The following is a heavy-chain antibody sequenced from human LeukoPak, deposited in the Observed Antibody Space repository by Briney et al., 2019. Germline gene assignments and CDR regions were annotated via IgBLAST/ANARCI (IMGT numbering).Heavy chain of an antibody. J-gene: IGHJ4*02. CDR1: GVSISSYY. CDR2: IYYSGST. Sequence: SETLSLTCTVSGVSISSYYWSWIRQPPGKGLEWIGYIYYSGSTNHNPSLKSRVTISVDRSKNQFSLKLSSVTAADTAVYYCARQDYDILSGAGFDYWGRGTLVTVSS. CDR3: ARQDYDILSGAGFDY. V-gene: IGHV4-59*08. D-gene: IGHD3-9*01.